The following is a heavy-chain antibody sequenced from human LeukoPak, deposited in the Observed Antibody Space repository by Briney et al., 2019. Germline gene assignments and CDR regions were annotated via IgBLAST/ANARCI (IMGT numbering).Heavy chain of an antibody. V-gene: IGHV4-34*01. J-gene: IGHJ5*01. CDR2: IDHSGRT. Sequence: SETLSLTCAVSGGSFSSPFWSWIRQTPGKGLEWIGEIDHSGRTDYNPSLEGRVTMSVDTSKNQFSLRLTSVTAADTPVYFCARAERRINLARAVFGSHFDSWGQGTLVSVSS. CDR3: ARAERRINLARAVFGSHFDS. CDR1: GGSFSSPF. D-gene: IGHD2-15*01.